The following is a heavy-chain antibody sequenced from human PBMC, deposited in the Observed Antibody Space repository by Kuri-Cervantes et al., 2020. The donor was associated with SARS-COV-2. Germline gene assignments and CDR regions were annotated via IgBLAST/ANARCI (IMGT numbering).Heavy chain of an antibody. J-gene: IGHJ4*02. V-gene: IGHV3-30-3*01. CDR3: ARQGGRAIYFDY. CDR1: GFTSSSYA. Sequence: GESLKISCAASGFTSSSYAMHWVRQAPGKGLEWVAVISYDGSNKYYADSVKGRFTISRDNSKNTLYLQMNSLRAEDTAVYYCARQGGRAIYFDYWGQGTLVTVSS. D-gene: IGHD6-25*01. CDR2: ISYDGSNK.